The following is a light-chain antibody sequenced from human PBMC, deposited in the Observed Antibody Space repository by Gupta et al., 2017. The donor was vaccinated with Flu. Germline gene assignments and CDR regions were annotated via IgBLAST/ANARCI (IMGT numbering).Light chain of an antibody. J-gene: IGKJ2*01. Sequence: NCKSSQSVLYSSNNKNYLAWYQQKPGQPPKLLIYWASTRESGVPDRFSGNGSGTDFTLTISSLQAEDVAVYYCHQYYTTPYTFGQGTKLEIK. CDR1: QSVLYSSNNKNY. V-gene: IGKV4-1*01. CDR2: WAS. CDR3: HQYYTTPYT.